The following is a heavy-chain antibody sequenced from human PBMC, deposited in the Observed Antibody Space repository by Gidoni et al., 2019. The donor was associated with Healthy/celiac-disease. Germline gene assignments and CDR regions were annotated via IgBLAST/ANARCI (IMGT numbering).Heavy chain of an antibody. CDR2: INWNGGST. Sequence: EVQLVESGGGEVRHGGSLRLSCAASGFTCDDYGMSWVRQVQGKGLDLVSGINWNGGSTGYADSVKGLFTISRDNTKNSLYLQMNSLRAEDTALYYCARDGGGYSSGFDYWGQGTLVTVSS. CDR1: GFTCDDYG. J-gene: IGHJ4*02. CDR3: ARDGGGYSSGFDY. D-gene: IGHD6-19*01. V-gene: IGHV3-20*04.